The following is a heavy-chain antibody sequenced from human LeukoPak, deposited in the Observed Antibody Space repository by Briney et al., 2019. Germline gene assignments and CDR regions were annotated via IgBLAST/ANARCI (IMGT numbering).Heavy chain of an antibody. D-gene: IGHD2-21*02. Sequence: ASVKVSCKASGYTFTSYYIHWVRQAPGQGLEWMGIIYPGGGSTNSAQKFQGRVTMTRDMSTSTVYMELSSLRSEDTAVYYCARTAYLLVVTAFAFDIWGQGTMVTVSS. V-gene: IGHV1-46*01. CDR3: ARTAYLLVVTAFAFDI. CDR2: IYPGGGST. CDR1: GYTFTSYY. J-gene: IGHJ3*02.